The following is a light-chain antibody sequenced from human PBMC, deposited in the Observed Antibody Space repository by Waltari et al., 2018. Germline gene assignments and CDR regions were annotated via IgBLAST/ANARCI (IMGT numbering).Light chain of an antibody. CDR1: SNHFSRYNY. V-gene: IGLV2-14*03. CDR3: SSYTNSGNVV. J-gene: IGLJ2*01. Sequence: QSALTQPAPVSGSPRQSITISFTGTSNHFSRYNYVSWYQQHPGKAPKLVISEVSNRPSGVSNRFSGSKSGNTASLTISGLQAEDGAHYYCSSYTNSGNVVFGGGTKLTVL. CDR2: EVS.